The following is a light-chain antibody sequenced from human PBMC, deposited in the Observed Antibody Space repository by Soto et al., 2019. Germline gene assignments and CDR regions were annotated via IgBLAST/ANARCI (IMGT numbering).Light chain of an antibody. J-gene: IGKJ2*01. CDR1: QSVGTY. CDR3: QQRSDRPYT. CDR2: DAS. V-gene: IGKV3-11*01. Sequence: EIVLTQSPATLSFSPGERATHSCRASQSVGTYLVWYQQRPGQAPRLLIFDASHRATGIPARFSGSGSGTDFTLTISSLEPEDFAVYYCQQRSDRPYTFGQGTKLEIK.